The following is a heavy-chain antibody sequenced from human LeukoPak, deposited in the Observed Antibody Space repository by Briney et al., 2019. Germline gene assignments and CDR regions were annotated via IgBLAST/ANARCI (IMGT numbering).Heavy chain of an antibody. J-gene: IGHJ4*02. Sequence: GGSLRLSCAASGFTFSNAWMSWVRQAPGKGLEWVGRIKRKVDGGTEDYAAPVKGRFSISRDDLENTLSLQIDSLKTEDTAVYYCTTETVNMARGITDHWGQGTLVTVSS. CDR1: GFTFSNAW. CDR2: IKRKVDGGTE. CDR3: TTETVNMARGITDH. D-gene: IGHD3-10*01. V-gene: IGHV3-15*01.